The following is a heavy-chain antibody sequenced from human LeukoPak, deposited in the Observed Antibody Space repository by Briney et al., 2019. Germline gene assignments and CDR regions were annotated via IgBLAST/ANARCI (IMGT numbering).Heavy chain of an antibody. CDR2: ISGGGGST. J-gene: IGHJ4*02. Sequence: GGSLRLSCAASGFTFSNYGMSWVRQAPGKGLEWVSAISGGGGSTYYADSVRGRFTISRDNSKNTLYLQMNSLRAEDTAVYYCAKNYYERTIFDYWGQGTLVTVSS. D-gene: IGHD3-22*01. CDR3: AKNYYERTIFDY. CDR1: GFTFSNYG. V-gene: IGHV3-23*01.